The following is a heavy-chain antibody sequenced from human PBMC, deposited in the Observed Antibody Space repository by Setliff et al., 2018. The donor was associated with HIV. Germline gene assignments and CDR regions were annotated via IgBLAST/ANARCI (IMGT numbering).Heavy chain of an antibody. CDR2: ISSSGSII. CDR1: GFTFGDYA. V-gene: IGHV3-11*04. Sequence: PGGSLRLSCTSSGFTFGDYAMSWVRQAPGKGLEWVSYISSSGSIINYADSVKGRFTISRDNAKNSLYLQLNSLRAEDTAVYYCARGLYYFDYWGQGTLVTVSS. J-gene: IGHJ4*02. CDR3: ARGLYYFDY.